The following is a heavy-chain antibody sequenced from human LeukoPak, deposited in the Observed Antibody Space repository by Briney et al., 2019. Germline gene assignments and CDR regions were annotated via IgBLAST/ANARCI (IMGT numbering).Heavy chain of an antibody. CDR2: ISAYNGNT. J-gene: IGHJ5*02. CDR3: ARGRRYYDSSGFGFDP. D-gene: IGHD3-22*01. Sequence: ASVKVSCKASGYTFTSYGISWVRQAPGQGLEWMGWISAYNGNTSYAQKLQGRVTMTTDTSTSTAYMELRSLRSDDTAVYYCARGRRYYDSSGFGFDPWGQGTLVTVSS. V-gene: IGHV1-18*01. CDR1: GYTFTSYG.